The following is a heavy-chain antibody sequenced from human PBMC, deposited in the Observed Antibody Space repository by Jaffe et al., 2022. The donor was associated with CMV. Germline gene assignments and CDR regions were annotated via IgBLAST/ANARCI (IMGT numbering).Heavy chain of an antibody. V-gene: IGHV4-59*01. D-gene: IGHD6-13*01. CDR1: GGSISSYY. CDR3: ARGVTAAAGKEGNYYYYYYMDV. CDR2: IYYSGST. Sequence: QVQLQESGPGLVKPSETLSLTCTVSGGSISSYYWSWIRQPPGKGLEWIGYIYYSGSTNYNPSLKSRVTISVDTSKNQFSLKLSSVTAADTAVYYCARGVTAAAGKEGNYYYYYYMDVWGKGTTVTVSS. J-gene: IGHJ6*03.